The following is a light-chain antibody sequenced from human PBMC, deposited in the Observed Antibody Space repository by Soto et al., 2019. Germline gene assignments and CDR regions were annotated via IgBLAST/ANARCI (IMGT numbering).Light chain of an antibody. Sequence: ELVLTQSPGTLSLSPGERATLSCRASQSVTSSYLAWYQLKPGQAPRVLIYGASNRATGIPDRFSGSGSRTDFTLTISRLEPEDFAVYFCQQYGNSPPNTFGQGTKVDIK. J-gene: IGKJ2*01. V-gene: IGKV3-20*01. CDR3: QQYGNSPPNT. CDR2: GAS. CDR1: QSVTSSY.